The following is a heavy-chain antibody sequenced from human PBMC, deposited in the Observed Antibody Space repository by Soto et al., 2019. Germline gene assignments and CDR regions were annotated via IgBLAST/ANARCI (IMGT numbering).Heavy chain of an antibody. V-gene: IGHV3-21*01. CDR2: ISSNSAYI. CDR1: GFTFSSYG. D-gene: IGHD3-16*02. J-gene: IGHJ3*02. CDR3: ARSDDIVSAFDI. Sequence: GGSLRLSCAASGFTFSSYGMSWVRQAPGKGLERVSSISSNSAYIYYADSVKGRFTISRDNAKNSLYLQMNSLRAEDTAVYYCARSDDIVSAFDIWGQGTMVTVSS.